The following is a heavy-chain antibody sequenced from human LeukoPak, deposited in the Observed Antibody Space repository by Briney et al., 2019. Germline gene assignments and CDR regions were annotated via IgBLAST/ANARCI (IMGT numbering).Heavy chain of an antibody. D-gene: IGHD4/OR15-4a*01. CDR2: IYHSGNT. V-gene: IGHV4-38-2*02. Sequence: PSETLSLTCTVSGYSVSSGFYWGWIRQPPGKGLEWVGIIYHSGNTYYNPSLKNRVTLSVDTSRNQLSLQLSSVTTADTAVYYCVRGPYGASISKWFDPWGQGTLVIVSS. J-gene: IGHJ5*02. CDR3: VRGPYGASISKWFDP. CDR1: GYSVSSGFY.